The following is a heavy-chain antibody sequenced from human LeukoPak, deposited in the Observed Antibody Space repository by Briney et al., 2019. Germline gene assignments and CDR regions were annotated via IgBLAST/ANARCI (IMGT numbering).Heavy chain of an antibody. CDR2: INPSGGST. J-gene: IGHJ4*02. CDR1: GYTFTSYY. D-gene: IGHD4-17*01. CDR3: ARAPTTVRYFDY. Sequence: GASVKVSCKASGYTFTSYYMHWVRQAPGQGLEWMGIINPSGGSTSYAQKFQGRVTMTRDMSTSTVYMELSSLRSEDTAVYYCARAPTTVRYFDYWGQGTLVTVSS. V-gene: IGHV1-46*01.